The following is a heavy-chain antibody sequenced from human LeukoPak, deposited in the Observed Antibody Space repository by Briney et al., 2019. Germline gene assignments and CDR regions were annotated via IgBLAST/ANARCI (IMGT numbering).Heavy chain of an antibody. V-gene: IGHV3-23*01. CDR3: AKDLPHCSSPSRPLYYFDY. D-gene: IGHD2-2*01. CDR2: ISGSGGST. J-gene: IGHJ4*02. CDR1: GLTFSSYA. Sequence: GGSLRLSCAASGLTFSSYAMSWVRQAPGKGLEWVSAISGSGGSTYYADSVKGRFTISRDNSKNTLYLQMNSLRAEDTAVYYCAKDLPHCSSPSRPLYYFDYWGQGTLVTVSS.